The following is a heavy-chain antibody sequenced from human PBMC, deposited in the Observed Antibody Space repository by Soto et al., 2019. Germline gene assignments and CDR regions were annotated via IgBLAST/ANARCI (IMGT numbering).Heavy chain of an antibody. CDR1: RFTFSNFA. CDR2: IGVSEGST. D-gene: IGHD1-1*01. V-gene: IGHV3-23*01. CDR3: AKVMYTWKYFSALDA. Sequence: PGRSLRLSCAASRFTFSNFAMSWVRQAPGKGLEWISSIGVSEGSTYYTDSVRGRFTISRDNSKNTLYLQMNSLRVEDTALYYCAKVMYTWKYFSALDAWGQGTLVTVSS. J-gene: IGHJ5*02.